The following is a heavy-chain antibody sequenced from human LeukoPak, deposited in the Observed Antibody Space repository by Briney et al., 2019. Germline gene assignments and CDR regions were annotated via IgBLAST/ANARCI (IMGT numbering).Heavy chain of an antibody. CDR2: ISWNSGSI. Sequence: GGSLRLSCAASGFTFDDYAMHWVRHAPGKGLEWVSGISWNSGSIGYADSVKGRFTISRDNAKNSLYLQMNRLRAEDTALYYCAKDSRSLYGMDVWGQGTTVTVSS. CDR1: GFTFDDYA. CDR3: AKDSRSLYGMDV. V-gene: IGHV3-9*01. J-gene: IGHJ6*02.